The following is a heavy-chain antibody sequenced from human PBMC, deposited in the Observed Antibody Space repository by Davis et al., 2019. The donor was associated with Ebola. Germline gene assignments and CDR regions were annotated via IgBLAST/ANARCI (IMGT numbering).Heavy chain of an antibody. Sequence: GGSLRLSCVASGFDFSSYGMHWVRQAPGKGLEWVAVISYDGSNKYYADSVKGRFTISRDNSKNTLYLQMNSLRAEDTAVYYCAKVEVGYWGQGTLVTVSS. CDR2: ISYDGSNK. CDR3: AKVEVGY. V-gene: IGHV3-30*18. CDR1: GFDFSSYG. J-gene: IGHJ4*02.